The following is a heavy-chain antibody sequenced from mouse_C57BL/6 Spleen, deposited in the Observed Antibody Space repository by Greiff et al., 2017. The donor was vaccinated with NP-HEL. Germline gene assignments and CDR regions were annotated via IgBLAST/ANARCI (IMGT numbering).Heavy chain of an antibody. D-gene: IGHD2-10*01. CDR1: GYSFTDYN. J-gene: IGHJ4*01. Sequence: VQLKESGPELVKPGASVKISCKASGYSFTDYNMNWVKQSNGKSLEWIGVINPNYGTTSYNQKFKGKATLTVDQSSSTAYMQLNSLTSEDSAVYYCARYLPYYGNPHYYAMDYWGQGTSVTVSS. V-gene: IGHV1-39*01. CDR3: ARYLPYYGNPHYYAMDY. CDR2: INPNYGTT.